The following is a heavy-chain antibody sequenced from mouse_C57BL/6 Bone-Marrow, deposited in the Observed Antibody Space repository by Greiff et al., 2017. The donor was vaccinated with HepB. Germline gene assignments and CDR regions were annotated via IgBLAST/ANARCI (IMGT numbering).Heavy chain of an antibody. D-gene: IGHD2-1*01. J-gene: IGHJ4*01. CDR2: ISSGSSTI. CDR3: AMNGNYLYYYAMDY. Sequence: EVQGVESGGGLVKPGGSLKLSCAASGFTFSDYGMHWVRQAPEKGLEWVAYISSGSSTIYYADTVKGRFTISRDNAKNTLFLQMTSLRSEDTAMYYCAMNGNYLYYYAMDYWGQGTSVTVSS. V-gene: IGHV5-17*01. CDR1: GFTFSDYG.